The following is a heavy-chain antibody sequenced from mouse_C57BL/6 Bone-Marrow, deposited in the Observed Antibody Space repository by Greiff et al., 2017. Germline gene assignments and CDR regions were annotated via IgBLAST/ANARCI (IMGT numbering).Heavy chain of an antibody. V-gene: IGHV14-4*01. D-gene: IGHD1-1*01. CDR2: IDPENGDT. CDR3: TALITTVVATDFYAMDD. CDR1: GFNIKDDY. J-gene: IGHJ4*01. Sequence: EVQLVESGAELVRPGASVTLSCTASGFNIKDDYMHWVKQRPEQGLEWIGWIDPENGDTDYASKFPGKATITADTSSNTAYLQLSSLTSEDTAVYYCTALITTVVATDFYAMDDWGQGTSVTVSS.